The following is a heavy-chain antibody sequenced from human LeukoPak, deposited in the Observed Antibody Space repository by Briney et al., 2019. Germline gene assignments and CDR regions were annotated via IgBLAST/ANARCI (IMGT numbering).Heavy chain of an antibody. Sequence: PGGSLRLSCVASGLSFINYAMTWVRQAPGKGLEWVSSINSGSAGSTSYADPVRGRSTIPRDNSKNTLYLQMNSLRAEDTAVYYCARDRNGYYYYGMDVWGQGTTVTVSS. CDR1: GLSFINYA. CDR3: ARDRNGYYYYGMDV. V-gene: IGHV3-23*01. D-gene: IGHD2-8*01. J-gene: IGHJ6*02. CDR2: INSGSAGST.